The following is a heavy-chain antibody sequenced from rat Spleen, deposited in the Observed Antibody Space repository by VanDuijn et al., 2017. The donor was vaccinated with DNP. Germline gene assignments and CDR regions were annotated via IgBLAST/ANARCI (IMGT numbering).Heavy chain of an antibody. CDR1: GYSITSNY. D-gene: IGHD1-9*01. J-gene: IGHJ2*01. V-gene: IGHV3-1*01. CDR2: ISYSGGT. Sequence: EVQLQESGPGLVKPSQSLSLTCSVTGYSITSNYWAWIRKFPGNKMEWIGLISYSGGTSYNPSLKSRISITRDTSKNHFILQFNSVTTEDTATYYCARWNYYGYNGFDYWGQGVMVTVSS. CDR3: ARWNYYGYNGFDY.